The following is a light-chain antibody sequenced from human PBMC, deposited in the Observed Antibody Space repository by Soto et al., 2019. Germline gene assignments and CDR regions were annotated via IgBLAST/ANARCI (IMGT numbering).Light chain of an antibody. CDR1: QSVNSIY. J-gene: IGKJ2*01. V-gene: IGKV3-20*01. Sequence: EIVLTQSPGTLSLSPGERATLSCRASQSVNSIYLAWYQQKPGQAPRLLIYGASSRETGIPDTFSGSGSGTDFTLTISRLVPEDFAVYYCQQYDSSPYTFGQGTKLEIK. CDR3: QQYDSSPYT. CDR2: GAS.